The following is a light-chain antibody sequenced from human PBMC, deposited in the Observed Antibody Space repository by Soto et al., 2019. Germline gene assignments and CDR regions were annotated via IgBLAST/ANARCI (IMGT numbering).Light chain of an antibody. J-gene: IGLJ2*01. CDR3: QSYDNILSGGV. CDR1: SSNIGAPYD. Sequence: QSVLTQPPSVSGAPGQRVTISCTGSSSNIGAPYDVNWYQQFPGTAPKILIYGNTNRPSGVPDRFSGSRSGTSASLAITGLQAEDEADYYCQSYDNILSGGVFGGGTKLTVL. CDR2: GNT. V-gene: IGLV1-40*01.